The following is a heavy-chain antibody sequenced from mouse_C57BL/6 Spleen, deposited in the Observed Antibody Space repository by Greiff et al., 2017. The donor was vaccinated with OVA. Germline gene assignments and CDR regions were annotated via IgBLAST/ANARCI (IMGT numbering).Heavy chain of an antibody. Sequence: VQRVESGAELVKPGASVKLSCKASGYTFTEYTIHWVKQRSGQGLEWIGWFYPGSGSIKYNEKFKDKATLTADKSSSTVYMELSRLTSEDSAVYFCARHAFYYSNYEGDFDYWGQGTTLTVSS. D-gene: IGHD2-5*01. V-gene: IGHV1-62-2*01. J-gene: IGHJ2*01. CDR3: ARHAFYYSNYEGDFDY. CDR2: FYPGSGSI. CDR1: GYTFTEYT.